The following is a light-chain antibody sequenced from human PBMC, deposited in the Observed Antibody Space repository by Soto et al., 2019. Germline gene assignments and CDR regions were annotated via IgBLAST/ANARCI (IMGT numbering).Light chain of an antibody. V-gene: IGKV3-11*01. CDR2: GAS. CDR1: QSVSSF. Sequence: DIVLTQSPATLSLSPGERSTLTCSSSQSVSSFLAWYQQKPDQAPRLLIYGASIRATGIPARFSGSGSGTDFTLTISSLEPEDFAVYYCQQRSNWPPWTFGQGTKVDIK. J-gene: IGKJ1*01. CDR3: QQRSNWPPWT.